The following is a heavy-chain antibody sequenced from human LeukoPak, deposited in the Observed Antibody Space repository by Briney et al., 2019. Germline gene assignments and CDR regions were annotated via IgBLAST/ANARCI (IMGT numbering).Heavy chain of an antibody. D-gene: IGHD3-3*01. CDR1: GFTFSSYA. CDR2: ISDSGGST. J-gene: IGHJ6*02. CDR3: AKAASITIFGVVIPSLGDYYYYYGMDV. V-gene: IGHV3-23*01. Sequence: GGSLRLSCAASGFTFSSYAMSWVRQAPGKGLEWVSAISDSGGSTYYADSVKGRFTISRDNSKNTLYLQMNSLRAEDTAVYYCAKAASITIFGVVIPSLGDYYYYYGMDVWGQGTTVTVSS.